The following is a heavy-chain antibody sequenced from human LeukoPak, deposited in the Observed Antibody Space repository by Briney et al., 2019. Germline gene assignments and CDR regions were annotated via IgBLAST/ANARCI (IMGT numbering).Heavy chain of an antibody. V-gene: IGHV3-74*01. Sequence: GGSLRLSCAASGFTFSSYWMHWVRQAPGKGLEWVSRMNRDGSSTTYADSVKGRFTFSRDNAKNTLYLQMNSLRAEDTAAYYCARDLYNDYDPYYYYGMDVWGQGATVTVSS. CDR1: GFTFSSYW. J-gene: IGHJ6*02. CDR3: ARDLYNDYDPYYYYGMDV. CDR2: MNRDGSST. D-gene: IGHD1-14*01.